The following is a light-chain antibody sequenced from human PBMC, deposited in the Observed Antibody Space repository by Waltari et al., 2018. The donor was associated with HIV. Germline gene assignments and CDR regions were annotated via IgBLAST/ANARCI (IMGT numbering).Light chain of an antibody. CDR1: SSTVGKRP. J-gene: IGLJ2*01. Sequence: QSLLTQPPSVSAAPGQRVTISCSGSSSTVGKRPVSWYQPFPGAAPNPLIYENSQPPADIPDRFSGSKSGSAATRDITGRQAEDEADYYCGAWDDSLRAVICGGGTKLSVL. CDR2: ENS. CDR3: GAWDDSLRAVI. V-gene: IGLV1-51*02.